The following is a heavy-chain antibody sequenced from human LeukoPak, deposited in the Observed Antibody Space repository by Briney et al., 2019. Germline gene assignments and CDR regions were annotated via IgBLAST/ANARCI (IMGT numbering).Heavy chain of an antibody. CDR2: ISAYNGNT. CDR1: GYTCTSYG. CDR3: ARDNLAAIAGRGLDY. D-gene: IGHD2-15*01. J-gene: IGHJ4*02. V-gene: IGHV1-18*03. Sequence: GASVTLSRKASGYTCTSYGISWVRQAPGQGLEWMGWISAYNGNTYYAPNLQGRVTMTTDTSTSTADMELRSLRSDDMAVYYCARDNLAAIAGRGLDYWGQGAMGNVSS.